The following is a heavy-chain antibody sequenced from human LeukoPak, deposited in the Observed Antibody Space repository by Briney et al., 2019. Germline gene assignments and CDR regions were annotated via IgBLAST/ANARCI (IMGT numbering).Heavy chain of an antibody. Sequence: PGGSLRLSCAASGFTFNSYAMSWVRQAPGKGLEWVSGISASGGSTYYADSVKGRFTISRDNSKNTLYLQMNSLRAEDTAVYYCAKDMGNYYDSSGYHPYYFDYWGQGTLVTVSS. J-gene: IGHJ4*02. CDR1: GFTFNSYA. CDR2: ISASGGST. CDR3: AKDMGNYYDSSGYHPYYFDY. D-gene: IGHD3-22*01. V-gene: IGHV3-23*01.